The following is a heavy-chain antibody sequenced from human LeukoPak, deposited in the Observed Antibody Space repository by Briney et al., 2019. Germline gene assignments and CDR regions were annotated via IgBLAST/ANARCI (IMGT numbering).Heavy chain of an antibody. CDR1: GFIFRNHA. CDR3: AKSLGNQGVIDY. CDR2: VSASGGST. Sequence: GGSLRLSCAASGFIFRNHAMNWVRQAPGQGLEWVSGVSASGGSTFNTDSVKGRFSISRDNSKNTLYLEMNSLRPEDTALYYCAKSLGNQGVIDYWGQGTLVTVSS. D-gene: IGHD3-10*01. V-gene: IGHV3-23*01. J-gene: IGHJ4*02.